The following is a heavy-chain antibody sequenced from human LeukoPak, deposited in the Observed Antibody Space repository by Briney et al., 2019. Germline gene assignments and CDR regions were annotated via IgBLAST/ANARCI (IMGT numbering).Heavy chain of an antibody. J-gene: IGHJ6*04. Sequence: ESLKISCKGSGYSFTNYWIAWVRQTPGKGLEWMGIVYPGDSATRYSPSFQGQVTFSADKSISTAYLQWSSLRASDTAMYYCARHDYYGSDSYARSMSVWGNGTTVTVS. CDR3: ARHDYYGSDSYARSMSV. D-gene: IGHD3-10*01. CDR1: GYSFTNYW. CDR2: VYPGDSAT. V-gene: IGHV5-51*01.